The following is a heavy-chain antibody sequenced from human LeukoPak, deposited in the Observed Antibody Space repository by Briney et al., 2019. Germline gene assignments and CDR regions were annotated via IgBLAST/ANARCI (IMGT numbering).Heavy chain of an antibody. Sequence: PSETLSLTCTVSGGSISSSSYYWGWIRQPPGKGLEWIGEINHSGSTNYNPSLKSRVTISVDTSKNQFSLKLSSVTAADTAVYYCARRSGSGWYFVRLIDYWGQGTLVTVSS. D-gene: IGHD6-19*01. CDR3: ARRSGSGWYFVRLIDY. V-gene: IGHV4-39*07. CDR1: GGSISSSSYY. CDR2: INHSGST. J-gene: IGHJ4*02.